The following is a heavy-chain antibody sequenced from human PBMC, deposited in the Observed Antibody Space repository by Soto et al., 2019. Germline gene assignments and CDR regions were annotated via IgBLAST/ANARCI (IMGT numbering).Heavy chain of an antibody. J-gene: IGHJ4*02. CDR1: GGSISSGDCY. CDR3: ARVLDTAMVPDY. CDR2: IYYSGST. Sequence: QVQLQESGPGLVKPSQTLSLTCTVSGGSISSGDCYWSWIRQPPGKGMEWIGYIYYSGSTYYNPSLKSRVTISVDTCKNQFSLKLSSVTAADTAGYYCARVLDTAMVPDYWGQGTLVTVSS. V-gene: IGHV4-30-4*01. D-gene: IGHD5-18*01.